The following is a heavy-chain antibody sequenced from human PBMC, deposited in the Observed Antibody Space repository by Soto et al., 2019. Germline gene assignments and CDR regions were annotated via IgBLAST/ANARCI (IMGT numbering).Heavy chain of an antibody. D-gene: IGHD6-19*01. Sequence: EVQLLESGGGLVQPGGSLRLSCAASGFTFSSYAMSWVRQAPGNGLEWVSAISGSGGSTYYADSVKGRFTISRDNSKNTLYLQMNSLRAEDTAVYYCAKGSCLAVAGCYYWGQGTLVTVSS. CDR3: AKGSCLAVAGCYY. CDR2: ISGSGGST. V-gene: IGHV3-23*01. CDR1: GFTFSSYA. J-gene: IGHJ4*02.